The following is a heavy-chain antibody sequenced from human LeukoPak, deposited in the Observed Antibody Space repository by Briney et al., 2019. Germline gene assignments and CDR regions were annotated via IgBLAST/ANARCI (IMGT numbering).Heavy chain of an antibody. CDR1: GFTFSNYG. CDR2: LSSSSSSTI. CDR3: ARDGSGSYYSDAFDI. V-gene: IGHV3-48*01. J-gene: IGHJ3*02. D-gene: IGHD1-26*01. Sequence: GGTLRLSCAASGFTFSNYGMNWVRQAPGKGLEWVSALSSSSSSTIYYADSVKGRFTISRDNAKNSLYLQMNSLRAEDTAVYYCARDGSGSYYSDAFDIWGQGTMVTVSS.